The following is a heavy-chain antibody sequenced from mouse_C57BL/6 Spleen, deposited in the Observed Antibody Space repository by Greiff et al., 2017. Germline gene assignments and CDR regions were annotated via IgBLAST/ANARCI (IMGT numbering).Heavy chain of an antibody. CDR2: ISYDGSN. CDR3: ARAPSYYGSSYYFDY. J-gene: IGHJ2*01. Sequence: DVQLQESGPGLVKPSQSLSPTCSVTGYSITSGYYWNWIRQFPGNKLEWMGYISYDGSNNYNPSLKNRISITRDTSKNQFFLKLNSVTTEDTATYYGARAPSYYGSSYYFDYWGQGTTLTVSS. D-gene: IGHD1-1*01. V-gene: IGHV3-6*01. CDR1: GYSITSGYY.